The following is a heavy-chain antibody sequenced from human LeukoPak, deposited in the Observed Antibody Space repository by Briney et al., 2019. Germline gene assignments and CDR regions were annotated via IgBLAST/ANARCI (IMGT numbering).Heavy chain of an antibody. CDR3: ASLNFTMVRGVMFAFDI. J-gene: IGHJ3*02. D-gene: IGHD3-10*01. CDR2: IIPIFGTA. V-gene: IGHV1-69*13. Sequence: AVKVSCKGSGGTFISYAKSWVRQAPGKGGEGMGGIIPIFGTANYAQKFQGRVTITPDDSTSTAYMDLSSLRSEDTAVYYCASLNFTMVRGVMFAFDIWGQGTMVTVSS. CDR1: GGTFISYA.